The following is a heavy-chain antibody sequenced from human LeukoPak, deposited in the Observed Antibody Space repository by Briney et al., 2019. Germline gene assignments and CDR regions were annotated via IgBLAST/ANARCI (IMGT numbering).Heavy chain of an antibody. CDR3: AKEGVATTSRWYFDL. V-gene: IGHV3-23*01. D-gene: IGHD5-12*01. CDR2: ISGSDGST. Sequence: GGSLRLSCAASGFTFSSYAMSWVRQAPGKGLEWVSAISGSDGSTYYADSVKGRFTISRDNSKNTLYLQMNSLRAEDTAVYYCAKEGVATTSRWYFDLWGRGTLVTVSS. J-gene: IGHJ2*01. CDR1: GFTFSSYA.